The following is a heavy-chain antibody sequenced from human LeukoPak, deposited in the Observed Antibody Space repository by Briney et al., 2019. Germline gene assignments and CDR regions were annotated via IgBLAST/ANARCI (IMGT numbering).Heavy chain of an antibody. V-gene: IGHV3-49*04. J-gene: IGHJ4*02. CDR1: GFTFGDYA. Sequence: GRSLRLSCTASGFTFGDYAMSWVRQAPGKGLEWVGFMRSKAYGGTTEYAASVKGRFTISRDDSKSIAYLQMNSLKTEDTAVYYCTGGPTRYDYVWGSWPDFDYWGQGTLVTVSS. CDR3: TGGPTRYDYVWGSWPDFDY. CDR2: MRSKAYGGTT. D-gene: IGHD3-16*01.